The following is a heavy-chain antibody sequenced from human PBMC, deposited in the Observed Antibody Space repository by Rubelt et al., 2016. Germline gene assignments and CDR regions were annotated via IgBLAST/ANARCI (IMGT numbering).Heavy chain of an antibody. CDR3: ARVGYSSGRAPAFDY. V-gene: IGHV3-30*09. CDR1: GFTLSDRV. Sequence: VQLLESGGGLVQPGGSLRLSCVASGFTLSDRVMHWVRQTPGKRLEWVAGLSIDVYVRHYADSVKGRFGISRDNSKNTLYLQMDSLGVEDTAGDYCARVGYSSGRAPAFDYWGQGTPVTISS. J-gene: IGHJ4*02. D-gene: IGHD6-19*01. CDR2: LSIDVYVR.